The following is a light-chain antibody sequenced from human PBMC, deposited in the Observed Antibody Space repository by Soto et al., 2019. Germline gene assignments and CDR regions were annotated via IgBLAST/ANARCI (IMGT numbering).Light chain of an antibody. V-gene: IGKV2-28*01. CDR3: MQALHTPWT. Sequence: IVMTQSPLSLPVTPGEPASISCRSSQSLLHSNGYNYLDWYLQKAGQSPHLLFYLGSNRASGVPDRYSGSGSGTDFTLKISRVEAEDVGVYYFMQALHTPWTFGQGTQVEIK. CDR1: QSLLHSNGYNY. CDR2: LGS. J-gene: IGKJ1*01.